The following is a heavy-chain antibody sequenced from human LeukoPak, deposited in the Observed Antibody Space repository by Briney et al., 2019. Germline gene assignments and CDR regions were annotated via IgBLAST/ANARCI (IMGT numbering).Heavy chain of an antibody. CDR2: ISVYNGNT. Sequence: ASVKVSCKASGYTFTSYGISWVRQAPGQGLEWMGWISVYNGNTNYAQKLQGRVTMTTDTSTSTAYMELRSLRSDDTAVYYCARGPKRAVVPAARLFDYWGQGTLVTVSS. V-gene: IGHV1-18*01. D-gene: IGHD2-2*01. J-gene: IGHJ4*02. CDR1: GYTFTSYG. CDR3: ARGPKRAVVPAARLFDY.